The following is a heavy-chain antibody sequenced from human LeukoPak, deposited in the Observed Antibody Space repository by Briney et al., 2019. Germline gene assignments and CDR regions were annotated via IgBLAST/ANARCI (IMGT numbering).Heavy chain of an antibody. CDR3: ARTTSTTVDLWWFDP. CDR2: IYPRDSDT. V-gene: IGHV5-51*01. J-gene: IGHJ5*02. CDR1: GYSFTNYW. D-gene: IGHD4-23*01. Sequence: GESLKISCKGSGYSFTNYWIDWVRQMPGKGLEWMGIIYPRDSDTRYSPSFQGQVTISADKSISTAYLQWSSLKASDTAMYYCARTTSTTVDLWWFDPWGQGTLVTVSS.